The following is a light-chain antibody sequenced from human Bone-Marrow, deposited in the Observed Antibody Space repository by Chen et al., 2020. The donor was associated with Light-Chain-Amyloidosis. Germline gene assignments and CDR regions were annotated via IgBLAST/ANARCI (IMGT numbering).Light chain of an antibody. CDR1: SSDVGGYNY. Sequence: QSALTQPASVSGSPGQSITISCTGTSSDVGGYNYVSWYQQHPGTAPKLVIFDVSYRPSGISNRFSGSKSGHTASLTISGLQAEDEADYYCSSYTRSSTWLFGGGTRLTVL. J-gene: IGLJ3*02. CDR2: DVS. V-gene: IGLV2-14*03. CDR3: SSYTRSSTWL.